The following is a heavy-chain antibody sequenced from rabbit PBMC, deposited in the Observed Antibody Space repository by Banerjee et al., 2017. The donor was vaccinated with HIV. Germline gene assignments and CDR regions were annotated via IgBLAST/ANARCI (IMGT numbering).Heavy chain of an antibody. Sequence: QEQLEESGGDLVKPEGSLTLTCTASGFSFSNKYVMCWVRQAPGKGLEWIACINTSSGNAVYANWAKGRFTISKTSSTTVTLQMTSLTAADTATYFCARGSDSSGWGRYFNLWGPGTLVTVS. V-gene: IGHV1S45*01. D-gene: IGHD4-1*01. J-gene: IGHJ4*01. CDR3: ARGSDSSGWGRYFNL. CDR2: INTSSGNA. CDR1: GFSFSNKYV.